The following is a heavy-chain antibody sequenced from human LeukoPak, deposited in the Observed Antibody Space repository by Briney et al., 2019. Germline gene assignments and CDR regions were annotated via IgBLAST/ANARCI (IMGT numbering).Heavy chain of an antibody. Sequence: GGSLRLSCAASGFTFSSYSMNWVRQAPGKGLEWVSSISSSISYIYYADSVKGRFTISRDNAKNSLYLQMNSLRAEDTAVYYCARDPSAFDYWGQGTLVTVSS. CDR1: GFTFSSYS. J-gene: IGHJ4*02. V-gene: IGHV3-21*01. CDR3: ARDPSAFDY. CDR2: ISSSISYI.